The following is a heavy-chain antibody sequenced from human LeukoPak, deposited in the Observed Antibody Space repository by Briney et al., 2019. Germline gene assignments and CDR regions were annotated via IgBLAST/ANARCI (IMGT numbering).Heavy chain of an antibody. Sequence: GASVKVSCKASGYTFTSYDINWVRQATGQGLEWMGWMNPNSGNTGYAQKFQGRVTITRNTSISTAYMELSSLRSEDTAVYYCARFPLGRTCSSTSCSRRNAFDIWGQGTMVTVSS. D-gene: IGHD2-2*01. CDR3: ARFPLGRTCSSTSCSRRNAFDI. J-gene: IGHJ3*02. CDR2: MNPNSGNT. CDR1: GYTFTSYD. V-gene: IGHV1-8*03.